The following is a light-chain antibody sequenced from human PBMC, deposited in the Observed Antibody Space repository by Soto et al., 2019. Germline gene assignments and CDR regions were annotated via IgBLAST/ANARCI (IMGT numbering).Light chain of an antibody. V-gene: IGLV2-8*01. CDR1: SSDVGGYNY. CDR2: EVT. Sequence: QSALTQSPSASGSPGQSVTISCIGTSSDVGGYNYVSWYQHHPGKAPKLIIYEVTKRPSGVPDRFSGSRSGTTASLTVSGLQAEDEADYYCSSYTNINTRACVFGTGTKVTVL. J-gene: IGLJ1*01. CDR3: SSYTNINTRACV.